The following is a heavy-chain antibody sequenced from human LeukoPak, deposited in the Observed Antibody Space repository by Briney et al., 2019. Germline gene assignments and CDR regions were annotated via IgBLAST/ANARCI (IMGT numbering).Heavy chain of an antibody. CDR1: GYTFTSYY. D-gene: IGHD3-22*01. Sequence: GASVKVSCKASGYTFTSYYMHWVRQAPGQGLEWMGIINPSGGSTSYAQKFQGRVTMTRDTSTSTVYMELSSLRSEDTAVYYCASDTPYYYDSRGPAGIQHWGQGTLVTVSS. V-gene: IGHV1-46*01. CDR3: ASDTPYYYDSRGPAGIQH. J-gene: IGHJ1*01. CDR2: INPSGGST.